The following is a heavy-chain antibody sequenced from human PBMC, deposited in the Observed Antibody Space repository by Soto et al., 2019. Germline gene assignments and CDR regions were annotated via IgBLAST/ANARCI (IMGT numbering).Heavy chain of an antibody. V-gene: IGHV2-5*01. CDR2: IYWNDDK. D-gene: IGHD3-16*01. CDR3: AHTWGLPFDY. J-gene: IGHJ4*02. CDR1: GFSLRTTGVG. Sequence: QITLKESGPTLVEPTQTLTLTSTYSGFSLRTTGVGVGWIRQPPGKALEWLGIIYWNDDKRYSPSLKNRFTLTSDISKSQVVLTMTNMDPVDTATYYCAHTWGLPFDYWGQGTLVIVSS.